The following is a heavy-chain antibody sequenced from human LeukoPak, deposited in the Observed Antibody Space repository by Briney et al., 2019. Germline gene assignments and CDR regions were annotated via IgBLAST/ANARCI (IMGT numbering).Heavy chain of an antibody. CDR1: GFSFSTYW. CDR3: ARDRGFDNFDY. Sequence: GGSLRLSCAASGFSFSTYWISSGRQAPGKGLEWVANIKEDGSEKNYVDSVKGRFTIARDNAKNYVYLQMKSLRAEDTAVYYCARDRGFDNFDYWGQGTLVTVSS. V-gene: IGHV3-7*01. J-gene: IGHJ4*02. D-gene: IGHD3-9*01. CDR2: IKEDGSEK.